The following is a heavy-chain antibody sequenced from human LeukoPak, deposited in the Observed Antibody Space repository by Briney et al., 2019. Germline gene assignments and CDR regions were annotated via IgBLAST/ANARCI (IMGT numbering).Heavy chain of an antibody. CDR2: TSGSGGST. Sequence: GGSLRLSCAASGFTFSSYATSWVRQAPGKGLEWVSATSGSGGSTYYADSVKGRFTISRDNSKNTLYLQMNSLRAEDTAVYYCAKEAYGSGSYYYGMDVWGQGTTVTVSS. CDR3: AKEAYGSGSYYYGMDV. J-gene: IGHJ6*02. V-gene: IGHV3-23*01. CDR1: GFTFSSYA. D-gene: IGHD3-10*01.